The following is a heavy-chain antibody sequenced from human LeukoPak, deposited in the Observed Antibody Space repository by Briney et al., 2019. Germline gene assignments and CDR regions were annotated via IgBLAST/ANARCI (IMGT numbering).Heavy chain of an antibody. CDR3: AKVFNTYYYDSSGYSDAFDI. CDR1: GFTFSSYA. J-gene: IGHJ3*02. V-gene: IGHV3-23*01. Sequence: GGSLRLSCAASGFTFSSYAMSWVRQAPGKGLEWVSAISGSGGSTYYADSVKGRFTISRDNSKNTLYLQMNSLRAEDTAVYYCAKVFNTYYYDSSGYSDAFDIWGQGTMVTVSS. CDR2: ISGSGGST. D-gene: IGHD3-22*01.